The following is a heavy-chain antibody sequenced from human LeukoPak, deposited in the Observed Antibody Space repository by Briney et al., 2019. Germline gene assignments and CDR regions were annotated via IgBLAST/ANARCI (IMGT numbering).Heavy chain of an antibody. V-gene: IGHV5-51*01. Sequence: GDSLKISCKGSGYSFTNNWSTWVPQMPGKGLEWMGIVYPADSDTKYSTSFQGQVTISDDKSINTAYLQWSSLKTSDTAMYYCARSPRDGYNDSFDVWGGGTMLTVSS. D-gene: IGHD5-24*01. CDR1: GYSFTNNW. J-gene: IGHJ3*01. CDR3: ARSPRDGYNDSFDV. CDR2: VYPADSDT.